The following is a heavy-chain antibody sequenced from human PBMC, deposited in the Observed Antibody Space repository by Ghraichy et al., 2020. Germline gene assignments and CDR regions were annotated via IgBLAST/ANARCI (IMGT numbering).Heavy chain of an antibody. CDR3: AKHVGNPSGAFDI. CDR2: ITGSGGST. J-gene: IGHJ3*02. Sequence: GGSLRLSCAASRFTFSSYAMSWVRQAPGKGLEWVSTITGSGGSTYYADSVKGRFTISRDNSMNTLYLQVDSLRAEDTAVYYCAKHVGNPSGAFDIWGQGTMVTVSS. CDR1: RFTFSSYA. V-gene: IGHV3-23*01. D-gene: IGHD4-23*01.